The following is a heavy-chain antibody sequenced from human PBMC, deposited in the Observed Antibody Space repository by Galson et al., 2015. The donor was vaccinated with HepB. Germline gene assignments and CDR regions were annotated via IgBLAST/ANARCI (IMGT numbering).Heavy chain of an antibody. J-gene: IGHJ4*02. CDR2: ISAYNGYT. Sequence: SVKVSCKASGYTFINYGISWVRQAPGQGLEWMGWISAYNGYTNYEQRFQGRVTMTTDTSTSTAYMALRSLRSDDTAVYYCARVVRGRASYFDYWGQGALVTVSS. CDR1: GYTFINYG. CDR3: ARVVRGRASYFDY. V-gene: IGHV1-18*01. D-gene: IGHD4-23*01.